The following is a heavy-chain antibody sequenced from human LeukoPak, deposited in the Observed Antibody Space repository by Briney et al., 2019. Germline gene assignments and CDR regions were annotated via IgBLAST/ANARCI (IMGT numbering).Heavy chain of an antibody. D-gene: IGHD2-15*01. CDR3: ARHCSGGSCYFPYGFDI. J-gene: IGHJ3*02. Sequence: GESLKISCKGSGYSFTSYWISWVRQMPGKGLEWMGKIDPSDSYTNYSPSFQGHVTVSADKSISTAYLQWSSLQASDTAMYYCARHCSGGSCYFPYGFDIWGQGTMVTVSS. V-gene: IGHV5-10-1*01. CDR2: IDPSDSYT. CDR1: GYSFTSYW.